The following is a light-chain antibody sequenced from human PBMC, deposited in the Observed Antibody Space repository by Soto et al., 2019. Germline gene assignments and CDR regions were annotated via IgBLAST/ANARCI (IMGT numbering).Light chain of an antibody. V-gene: IGKV3-15*01. Sequence: EIVMTQSPATLSVSPGERATLSCRASQSVSSNLAWYQQKPGQAPRLLIYGASTRATGIPVRFSGSGSGTEFTLTISSRQSEDFAVYYCQQYNNCPRTFGGGTKVEIK. CDR2: GAS. CDR3: QQYNNCPRT. CDR1: QSVSSN. J-gene: IGKJ4*01.